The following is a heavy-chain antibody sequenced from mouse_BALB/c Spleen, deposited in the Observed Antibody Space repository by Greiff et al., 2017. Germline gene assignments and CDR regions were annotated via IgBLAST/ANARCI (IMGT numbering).Heavy chain of an antibody. V-gene: IGHV5-6-4*01. Sequence: EVKLMESGGGLVKPGGSLKLSCAASGFTFSSYTMSWVRQTPEKRLEWVATISSGGSTYYPDSVKGRFTISRDNAKNTLYLQMSSLKSEDTAMYYCARVNLYYFDYWGQGTTLTVSS. CDR1: GFTFSSYT. CDR2: ISSGGST. J-gene: IGHJ2*01. CDR3: ARVNLYYFDY.